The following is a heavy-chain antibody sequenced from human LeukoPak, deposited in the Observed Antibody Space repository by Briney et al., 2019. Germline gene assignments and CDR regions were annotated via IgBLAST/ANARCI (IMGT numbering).Heavy chain of an antibody. Sequence: ASVKVSCKASGYTFTSYDINWVRQATGQGLEWMGWMNPNSGNTGYAQKFQGRVTMTRNTSISTAYMELSSLRSEDTAVYYCARNSMVATFLDLLYYYYYGMDVWGKGTTVTVSS. D-gene: IGHD5-12*01. J-gene: IGHJ6*04. CDR2: MNPNSGNT. CDR1: GYTFTSYD. CDR3: ARNSMVATFLDLLYYYYYGMDV. V-gene: IGHV1-8*01.